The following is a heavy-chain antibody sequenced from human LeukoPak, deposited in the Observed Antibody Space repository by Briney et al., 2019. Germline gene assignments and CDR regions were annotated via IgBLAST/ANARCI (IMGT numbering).Heavy chain of an antibody. J-gene: IGHJ4*02. CDR1: GFTFSSYA. CDR3: ARDNDRAFDY. Sequence: GGSLRLSCAPSGFTFSSYAMTWVRQAPGKGLEWVSAISNSGGYTYYADSVKGRFTISRDNSKNTLYLQMNSLRDEDTAVYYCARDNDRAFDYWGQGTLVTVSS. CDR2: ISNSGGYT. D-gene: IGHD2-8*01. V-gene: IGHV3-23*01.